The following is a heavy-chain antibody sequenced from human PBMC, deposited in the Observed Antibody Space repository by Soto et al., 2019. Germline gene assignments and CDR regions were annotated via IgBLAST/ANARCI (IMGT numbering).Heavy chain of an antibody. V-gene: IGHV1-69*13. J-gene: IGHJ4*02. CDR3: ARDPVSPNYYDSSGYNYFDY. CDR1: GGTFSIYA. CDR2: IIPIFGTA. Sequence: GASVKVSCKASGGTFSIYAISWVRQAPGQGLEWMGGIIPIFGTANYAQKFQGRVTITADESTSTAYMELSSLRSEDTAVYYCARDPVSPNYYDSSGYNYFDYWGQGTLVTVSS. D-gene: IGHD3-22*01.